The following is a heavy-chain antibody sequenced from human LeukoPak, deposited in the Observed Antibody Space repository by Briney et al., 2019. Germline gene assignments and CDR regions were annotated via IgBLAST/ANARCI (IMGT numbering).Heavy chain of an antibody. Sequence: SGGSLRLSCAASGFTFSSYGMHWVRQAPGKGLEWVAFIRYDGSNKYYADSVKGRFTISRDNSKNTLYLQMNGLRAEDTAVYYCAKDKGSYYYYYYYMDVWGKGTTVTVSS. CDR3: AKDKGSYYYYYYYMDV. CDR2: IRYDGSNK. D-gene: IGHD1-26*01. J-gene: IGHJ6*03. CDR1: GFTFSSYG. V-gene: IGHV3-30*02.